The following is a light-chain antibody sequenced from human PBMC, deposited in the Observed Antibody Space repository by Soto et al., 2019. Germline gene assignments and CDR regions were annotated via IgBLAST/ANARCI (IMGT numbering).Light chain of an antibody. Sequence: IQMTQSPSSLSASVGDRVTITCRASQSISNYLNWYQQTPGKAPKRLIYGESSLQSGVPSRFSGSGSGTDFTLTISSLQPEDFETYYCQQSYSTPYTFGQGTKVDIK. CDR1: QSISNY. CDR2: GES. CDR3: QQSYSTPYT. J-gene: IGKJ2*01. V-gene: IGKV1-39*01.